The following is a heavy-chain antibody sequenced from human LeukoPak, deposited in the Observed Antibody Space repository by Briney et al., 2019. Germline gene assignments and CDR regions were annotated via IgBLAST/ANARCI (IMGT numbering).Heavy chain of an antibody. CDR2: ISGSGGST. J-gene: IGHJ4*02. CDR1: GFTFSSYA. V-gene: IGHV3-23*01. Sequence: GGSLRLSCAASGFTFSSYAMSWVRQAPGKGLEWVSAISGSGGSTYYADSVKGWFTISRDNSKNTLYLQMNSLRAEDTAVYYCARLTSIIGLGGPNYWGQGTLVTVSS. D-gene: IGHD3-16*01. CDR3: ARLTSIIGLGGPNY.